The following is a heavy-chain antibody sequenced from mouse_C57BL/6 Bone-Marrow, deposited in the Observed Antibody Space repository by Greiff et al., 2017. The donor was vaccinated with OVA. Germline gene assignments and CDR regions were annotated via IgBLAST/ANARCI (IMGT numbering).Heavy chain of an antibody. CDR3: ARRDDGYPWFAY. CDR2: FDPSDIYT. V-gene: IGHV1-59*01. CDR1: GYTFTTYC. D-gene: IGHD2-3*01. Sequence: VQLQQPGAELVRPGTSVKLSCKASGYTFTTYCMPWVKQRPGQGLEWIGVFDPSDIYTNYNQKFKGKATLTVDTSSSTAYMQLSSLTSEDSAVYYCARRDDGYPWFAYWSQGTLVTVSA. J-gene: IGHJ3*01.